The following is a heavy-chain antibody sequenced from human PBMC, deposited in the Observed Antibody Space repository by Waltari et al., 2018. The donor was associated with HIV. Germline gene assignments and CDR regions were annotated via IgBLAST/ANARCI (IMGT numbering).Heavy chain of an antibody. V-gene: IGHV3-20*04. Sequence: DVQLEESGGQVIRPGGSLRLSCVASGFTFDAYGMNWVRQVPGKGLEWFCGINFNGYSTGCSVSVVGRFTISRDNARKALHLQMHSLRVDDTAMYYCVRGFRECHDSSWFLMWFESWGPGTPVIVST. CDR3: VRGFRECHDSSWFLMWFES. D-gene: IGHD6-13*01. J-gene: IGHJ5*01. CDR1: GFTFDAYG. CDR2: INFNGYST.